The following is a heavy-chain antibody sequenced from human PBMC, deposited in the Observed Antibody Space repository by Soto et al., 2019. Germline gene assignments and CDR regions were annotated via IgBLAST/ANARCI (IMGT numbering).Heavy chain of an antibody. V-gene: IGHV4-30-2*05. D-gene: IGHD2-21*02. J-gene: IGHJ4*02. CDR2: IYHSGST. Sequence: TLSLTCAVSGGSISSGGYSWSWIRQPPGKGLEWIGYIYHSGSTYYNPSLKSRVTISVDTSKNQFSLKLSSVTAADTAVYYCARVSGGNSDYWGQGTLVTVSS. CDR3: ARVSGGNSDY. CDR1: GGSISSGGYS.